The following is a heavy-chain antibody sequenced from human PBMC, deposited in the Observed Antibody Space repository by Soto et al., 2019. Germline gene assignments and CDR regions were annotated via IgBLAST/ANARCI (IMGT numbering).Heavy chain of an antibody. Sequence: PGGSLRLSCAASGFTFSSYGMHWVRQAPGKGLEWVAVIWYDGSNKYYADSVKGRFTISRDNSKNTLYLQMNSLRAEDTAVYYCAREGYSSGSDAFDIWGQGTMVTVS. V-gene: IGHV3-33*01. CDR3: AREGYSSGSDAFDI. D-gene: IGHD6-25*01. CDR1: GFTFSSYG. J-gene: IGHJ3*02. CDR2: IWYDGSNK.